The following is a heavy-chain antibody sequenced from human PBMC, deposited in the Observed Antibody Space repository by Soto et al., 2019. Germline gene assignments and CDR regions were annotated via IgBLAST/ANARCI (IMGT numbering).Heavy chain of an antibody. V-gene: IGHV1-69*19. CDR3: AREVQVHTPAFVY. J-gene: IGHJ4*02. Sequence: QVQLVQSGAEMKKPGSSVKVSCQSSGGTFNTYVMNWVRQAPGQGPEWMGDISPMFGAANYAPKFQGRVTITADESTGTSYMQLSSLTSEDTALYFWAREVQVHTPAFVYWGQGTLVTVSS. CDR1: GGTFNTYV. CDR2: ISPMFGAA. D-gene: IGHD3-10*01.